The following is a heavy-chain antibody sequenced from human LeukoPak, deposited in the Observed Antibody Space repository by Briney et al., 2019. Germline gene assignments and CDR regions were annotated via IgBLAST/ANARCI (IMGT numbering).Heavy chain of an antibody. Sequence: SETLSLTCAVYGGSFSGYYWSWIRQPPGKGLEWIGEINHSGSTNYNPSLKSRVTISVDTSKNRFSLKLSSVTAADTAVYYCAREPLWTGDRRAGFDYWGQGTLVTVSS. CDR2: INHSGST. J-gene: IGHJ4*02. CDR3: AREPLWTGDRRAGFDY. D-gene: IGHD3/OR15-3a*01. V-gene: IGHV4-34*01. CDR1: GGSFSGYY.